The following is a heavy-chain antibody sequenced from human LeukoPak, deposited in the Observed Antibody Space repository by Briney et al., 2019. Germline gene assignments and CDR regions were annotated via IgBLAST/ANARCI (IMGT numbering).Heavy chain of an antibody. CDR3: AICGGNSWGAFDI. J-gene: IGHJ3*02. CDR1: GYSISSGYY. V-gene: IGHV4-38-2*01. Sequence: SETLSLTCAASGYSISSGYYCGWLRQPPGQRQEWVGSIYHSGSTYYNPSLKSRFTISVDTSKNQFSLKLSSLTAADTAVYYCAICGGNSWGAFDIWGQGTMVTVSS. CDR2: IYHSGST. D-gene: IGHD4-23*01.